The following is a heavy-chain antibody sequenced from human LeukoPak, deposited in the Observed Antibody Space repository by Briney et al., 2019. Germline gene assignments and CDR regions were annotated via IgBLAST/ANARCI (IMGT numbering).Heavy chain of an antibody. Sequence: ASVKVSCKASGYTFTSYYMHWVRQAPGQGLEWMGIINPSGGSTSYAQKFQGRVTMTRDTSTSTVYMELSSLRSEDTAVYYCARERNYYDSSGYPGPLYYYYGTDVWGQGTTVTVSS. V-gene: IGHV1-46*01. J-gene: IGHJ6*02. D-gene: IGHD3-22*01. CDR2: INPSGGST. CDR1: GYTFTSYY. CDR3: ARERNYYDSSGYPGPLYYYYGTDV.